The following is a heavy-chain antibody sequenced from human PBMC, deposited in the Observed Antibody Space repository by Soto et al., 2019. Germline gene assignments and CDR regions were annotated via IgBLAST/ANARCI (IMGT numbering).Heavy chain of an antibody. CDR2: IFHSGST. Sequence: QVQLQESGPGLVKPSGTLSLTCAVSGGSMRSNNRWSWVRQPPGKGLEWIGEIFHSGSTNYNPSLKTRXTXSXDKSKNQFALKLSSVTAADTAVYYCASVYSGSYSDSWGQGTLVTVSA. CDR1: GGSMRSNNR. V-gene: IGHV4-4*02. J-gene: IGHJ4*02. D-gene: IGHD1-26*01. CDR3: ASVYSGSYSDS.